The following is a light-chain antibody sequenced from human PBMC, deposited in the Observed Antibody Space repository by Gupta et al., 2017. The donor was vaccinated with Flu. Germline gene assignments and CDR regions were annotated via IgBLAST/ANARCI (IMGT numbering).Light chain of an antibody. CDR3: MQALQPLYT. CDR2: LGS. Sequence: DLVMTQSPLSLPVTPGGQAFIPCRSSQSLLHSDGYNYLDWYLQKPGQSPLLLVYLGSIRASRVPDRFSGSGSGTDFTLKISRVEAEDVGVYYCMQALQPLYTFGQGTKLEIK. V-gene: IGKV2-28*01. J-gene: IGKJ2*01. CDR1: QSLLHSDGYNY.